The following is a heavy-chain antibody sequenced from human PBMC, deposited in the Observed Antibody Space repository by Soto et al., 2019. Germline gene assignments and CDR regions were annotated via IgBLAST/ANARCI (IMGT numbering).Heavy chain of an antibody. V-gene: IGHV3-53*01. CDR3: AREKNDSNGSDAFDI. CDR1: VFTVSSNY. J-gene: IGHJ3*02. D-gene: IGHD3-22*01. CDR2: IYSGGST. Sequence: PVGSLRLSCASSVFTVSSNYMSWVRHSPGKGLEWVSVIYSGGSTYYADPVKGRFTISGDNSKNTLYLQMNSLRAEDTAVYYCAREKNDSNGSDAFDIGGHGTRFTVS.